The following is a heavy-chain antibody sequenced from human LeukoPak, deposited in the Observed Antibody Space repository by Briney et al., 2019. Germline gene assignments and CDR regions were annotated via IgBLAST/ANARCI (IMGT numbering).Heavy chain of an antibody. J-gene: IGHJ3*02. D-gene: IGHD3-22*01. CDR3: ATSYYYDSSGYYWGYPSDAFDI. V-gene: IGHV1-2*02. CDR1: GYTFTGYY. CDR2: INPNSGGT. Sequence: GASVKVSCKASGYTFTGYYMHWVRQAPGQGLEWMGWINPNSGGTNYAQKFQGRVTMTRDTSISTAYMELSSLRSEDTAVYYCATSYYYDSSGYYWGYPSDAFDIWGQGTMVTISS.